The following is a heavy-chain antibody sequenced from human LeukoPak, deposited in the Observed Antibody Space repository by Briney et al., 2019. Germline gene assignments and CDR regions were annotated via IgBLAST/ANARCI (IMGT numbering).Heavy chain of an antibody. V-gene: IGHV1-2*02. CDR2: INPNSDGT. Sequence: ASVKVSCKASGYTFTGYCIHWVRQAPGQGLEWMGWINPNSDGTKYTEKFQGRVTMTRDTSISTAYMEVGRLRSDDTAVYYCARAPPYNILTGYRLFDYWGQGTLVTVSS. D-gene: IGHD3-9*01. CDR3: ARAPPYNILTGYRLFDY. J-gene: IGHJ4*02. CDR1: GYTFTGYC.